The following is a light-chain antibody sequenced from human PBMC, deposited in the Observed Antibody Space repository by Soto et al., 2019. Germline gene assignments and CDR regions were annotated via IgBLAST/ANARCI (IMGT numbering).Light chain of an antibody. V-gene: IGLV2-23*01. Sequence: QSVLTQPASVSGSPGQSITVSCTGTSSDVGGYSLVSWYHQNPGKPPKLVIYEGTKRPSGVSNRLSGSKSGNTASLTISGLQAEDEGDYCCCLYSGSTVIFGGGTKLTVL. CDR2: EGT. CDR3: CLYSGSTVI. CDR1: SSDVGGYSL. J-gene: IGLJ2*01.